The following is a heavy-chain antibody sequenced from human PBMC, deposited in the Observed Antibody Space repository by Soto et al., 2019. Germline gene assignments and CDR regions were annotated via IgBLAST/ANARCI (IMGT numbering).Heavy chain of an antibody. Sequence: GGSLRLSCAASGFTFSSYSMNWVRQAPGKGLEWVSYISSSSSTIYYADSVKGRLTISRDNAKNSLYLQMNSLRDEDTAVYYCAREQAYSSGWYGTYDYWGQGTLVTVSS. CDR2: ISSSSSTI. CDR3: AREQAYSSGWYGTYDY. CDR1: GFTFSSYS. V-gene: IGHV3-48*02. J-gene: IGHJ4*02. D-gene: IGHD6-19*01.